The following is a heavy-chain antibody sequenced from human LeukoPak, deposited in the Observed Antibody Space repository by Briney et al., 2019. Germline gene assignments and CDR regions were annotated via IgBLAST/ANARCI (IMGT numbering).Heavy chain of an antibody. CDR3: ARDSLSSSWPDY. D-gene: IGHD6-13*01. Sequence: GGSLRLSCAASGFTFSSYGMHWVRQAPGKGLEWVAVIWYDGSNKYYADSVKGRFTISRDNSKNTLYLQMNSLKAEDTAVYYCARDSLSSSWPDYWGQGTLDTVSS. V-gene: IGHV3-33*01. J-gene: IGHJ4*02. CDR1: GFTFSSYG. CDR2: IWYDGSNK.